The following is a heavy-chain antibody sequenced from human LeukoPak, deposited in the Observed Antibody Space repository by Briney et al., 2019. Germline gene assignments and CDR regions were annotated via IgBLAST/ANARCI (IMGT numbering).Heavy chain of an antibody. CDR2: IYPGDSDT. D-gene: IGHD3-16*01. V-gene: IGHV5-51*01. CDR3: ARPARSTLDAFDI. CDR1: GYSFTSYW. Sequence: GESLKISCKGSGYSFTSYWIGWVRQVPGKGLEWVGIIYPGDSDTRYSPSFQGQVTISADKSISTAYLQWSSLKASDTAMYYCARPARSTLDAFDIWGQGTMVTVSS. J-gene: IGHJ3*02.